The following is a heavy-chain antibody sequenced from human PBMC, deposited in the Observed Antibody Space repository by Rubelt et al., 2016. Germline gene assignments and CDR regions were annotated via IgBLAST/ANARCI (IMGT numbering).Heavy chain of an antibody. V-gene: IGHV4-59*12. J-gene: IGHJ6*02. CDR1: GGSISSYY. CDR2: IYYSGST. CDR3: ASDKHVDTGFVPYSFFGMDV. Sequence: QVQLQESGPGLVKPSETLSLTCTVSGGSISSYYWSWIRQPPGKALEWIGYIYYSGSTYYNPSLKSRVTISVDTSKNQFSLKLSSVTAADTAVYYCASDKHVDTGFVPYSFFGMDVWGQGTSVTVSS. D-gene: IGHD5-18*01.